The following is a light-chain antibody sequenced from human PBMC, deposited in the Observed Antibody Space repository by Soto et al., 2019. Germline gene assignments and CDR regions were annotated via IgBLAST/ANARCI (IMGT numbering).Light chain of an antibody. CDR2: DAS. J-gene: IGKJ5*01. CDR1: QSVSSY. Sequence: EIVLTQSAGTLSLSQGKRATLPCRASQSVSSYLAWYQQKPGQSPRLLIYDASTRAPGIPARFSGSGTGTDFTLTISSLEPEDSAVYHCQQRSNWPSITFGQGTRLEIK. V-gene: IGKV3-11*01. CDR3: QQRSNWPSIT.